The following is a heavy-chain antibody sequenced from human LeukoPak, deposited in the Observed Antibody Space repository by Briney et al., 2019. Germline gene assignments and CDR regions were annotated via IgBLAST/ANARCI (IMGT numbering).Heavy chain of an antibody. CDR3: ARRWYFDL. V-gene: IGHV3-30*03. Sequence: PGGSLRLSCAASGFTFSSYGMHWVRQAPGKGLEWVAVISYDGSNKYYADSVKGRFTISRDNSKNTLYLQMNSLRTEDTAVYYCARRWYFDLWGRGTLVTVSS. CDR1: GFTFSSYG. CDR2: ISYDGSNK. J-gene: IGHJ2*01.